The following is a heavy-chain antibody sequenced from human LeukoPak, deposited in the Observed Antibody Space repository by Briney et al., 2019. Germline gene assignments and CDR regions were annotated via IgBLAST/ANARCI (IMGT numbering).Heavy chain of an antibody. V-gene: IGHV3-43D*04. CDR2: ISWNGGST. D-gene: IGHD1-26*01. CDR1: GFTFDDYA. Sequence: GGSLRLSCAASGFTFDDYAMHWVRQAPGKGLEWVSLISWNGGSTYYADSVKGRFTVSSDNSKNSLYLQMSSLRAEDTALYYCAKDSGSYRDYIDYWGQGTLVTVSS. J-gene: IGHJ4*02. CDR3: AKDSGSYRDYIDY.